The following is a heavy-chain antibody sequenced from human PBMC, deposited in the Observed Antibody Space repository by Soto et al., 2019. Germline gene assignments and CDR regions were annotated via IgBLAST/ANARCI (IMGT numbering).Heavy chain of an antibody. CDR1: GFTFSAFA. CDR2: ISEGGGTP. Sequence: GGSLRLSCAASGFTFSAFAMSWVRQAPGKGLEWVSTISEGGGTPFYADSVKGRFTISRDNSKNTLHLQMTTLRAEDTAVYFCAKRNKYYFDSWGQGSLVTVSS. CDR3: AKRNKYYFDS. V-gene: IGHV3-23*01. J-gene: IGHJ4*02.